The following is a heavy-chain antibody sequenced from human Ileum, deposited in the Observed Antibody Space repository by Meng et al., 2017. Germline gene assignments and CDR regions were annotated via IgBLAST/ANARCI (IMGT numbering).Heavy chain of an antibody. CDR3: ASRPGAEAGPFDY. D-gene: IGHD3-10*01. Sequence: EGQLVESGGGWVHLGGYLRLSFAASGVTVNINYMTWVRQAPGKGLEWVSVIDSDANTYYADSVKGRFTISRHHSENTLYLQMNSLRPEDTAVYYCASRPGAEAGPFDYWGQGTLVTVSS. J-gene: IGHJ4*02. V-gene: IGHV3-53*04. CDR2: IDSDANT. CDR1: GVTVNINY.